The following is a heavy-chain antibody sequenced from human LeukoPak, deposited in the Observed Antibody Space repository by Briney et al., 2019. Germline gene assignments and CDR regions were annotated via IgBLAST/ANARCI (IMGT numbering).Heavy chain of an antibody. D-gene: IGHD6-13*01. J-gene: IGHJ5*02. CDR1: GYTFTSYG. V-gene: IGHV1-18*04. CDR2: ISAYNGNT. Sequence: WASVTVSCKASGYTFTSYGISWVRQAPGQGLEWMGWISAYNGNTNYAQKLQGRVTMTTDTSTSTAYMELRSLRSDDTAVYYCARPGIAAAGDLNWFDPWGQGTLVTVSS. CDR3: ARPGIAAAGDLNWFDP.